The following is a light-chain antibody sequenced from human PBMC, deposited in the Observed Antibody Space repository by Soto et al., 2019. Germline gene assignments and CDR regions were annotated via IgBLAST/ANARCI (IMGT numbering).Light chain of an antibody. Sequence: DIQMTQSPSSLSASVGDRVTITCQASQDISNNLNWYQQKPGKGPKLLIYDASNLQTGVPSRFSGSGSGTDFTFTISSLQPEDIATYSCQQFDSLPLTFGGGTKVEIK. J-gene: IGKJ4*01. V-gene: IGKV1-33*01. CDR2: DAS. CDR3: QQFDSLPLT. CDR1: QDISNN.